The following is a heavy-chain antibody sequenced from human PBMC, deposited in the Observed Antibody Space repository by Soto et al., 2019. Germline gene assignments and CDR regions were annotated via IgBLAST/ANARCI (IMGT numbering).Heavy chain of an antibody. J-gene: IGHJ4*02. CDR1: GFSLNNYA. V-gene: IGHV3-23*01. CDR2: ITAGGDKT. CDR3: ARDCSSSSCSVWRY. D-gene: IGHD2-2*01. Sequence: EVQLLESGGDLVQPGGSLRLSCAASGFSLNNYAMTWVRQAPGKGLEWVSGITAGGDKTYYADSVKGRFIISRDNSENTLYLPMNSLRAEATALYYCARDCSSSSCSVWRYWGQGTQVTVSS.